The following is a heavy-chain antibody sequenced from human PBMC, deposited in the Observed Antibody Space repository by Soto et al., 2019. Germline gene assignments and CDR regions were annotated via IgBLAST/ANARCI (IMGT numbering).Heavy chain of an antibody. J-gene: IGHJ6*03. CDR1: GGSFSGYY. CDR3: ARLIRWHQPNKYYMDV. Sequence: QVQLQQWGAGLLKPSETLSLTCAVYGGSFSGYYWSWIRQPPGKGLEWIGEINHSGSTNYNPSLKSRVTLSVDTSKNQFSLKLSSVTAADTAVYYCARLIRWHQPNKYYMDVWGKGTTVTVSS. D-gene: IGHD2-2*01. V-gene: IGHV4-34*01. CDR2: INHSGST.